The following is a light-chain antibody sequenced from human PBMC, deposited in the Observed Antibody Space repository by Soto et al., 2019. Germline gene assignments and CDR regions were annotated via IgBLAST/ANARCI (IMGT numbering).Light chain of an antibody. CDR2: GAS. CDR3: QQYGSSPPGFT. CDR1: QSVSSTY. V-gene: IGKV3-20*01. Sequence: EIVLTQSPGTLSLFLGERATLSCRASQSVSSTYFAWYRQKPGQSPSLLIYGASNRATGVPDRFSGSGSGTDFTLTTSSLESEDFAVYYCQQYGSSPPGFTFGPGTTVEMK. J-gene: IGKJ3*01.